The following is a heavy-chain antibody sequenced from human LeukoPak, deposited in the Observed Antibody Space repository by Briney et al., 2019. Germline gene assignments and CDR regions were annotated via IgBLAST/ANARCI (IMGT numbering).Heavy chain of an antibody. J-gene: IGHJ5*02. V-gene: IGHV4-34*01. CDR2: INHSGST. CDR1: GGSFSGYY. CDR3: ARGLRIAVAGTGCWFDP. Sequence: PSETLSPTCAVYGGSFSGYYWSWIRQPPGKGLEWIGEINHSGSTNYNPSLKSRVTISVDTSKNQFSLKLSSVTAADTAVYYCARGLRIAVAGTGCWFDPWGQGTLVTVSS. D-gene: IGHD6-19*01.